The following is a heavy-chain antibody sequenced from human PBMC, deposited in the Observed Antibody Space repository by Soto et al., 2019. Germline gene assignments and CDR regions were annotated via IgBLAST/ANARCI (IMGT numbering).Heavy chain of an antibody. CDR1: NGSISSAIYY. CDR2: IYHSGST. J-gene: IGHJ4*02. Sequence: SETLSLTCTVSNGSISSAIYYWGWIRQPPGKGLEWIGSIYHSGSTYYNPSLQSRVTISVDTSKNQFSLKLISLTAADTAVYFCGRLEGLATISYYFDYWGQGALVTVSS. D-gene: IGHD3-9*01. V-gene: IGHV4-39*01. CDR3: GRLEGLATISYYFDY.